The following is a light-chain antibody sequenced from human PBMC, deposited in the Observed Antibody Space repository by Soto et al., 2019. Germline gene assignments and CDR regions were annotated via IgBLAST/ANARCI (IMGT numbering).Light chain of an antibody. CDR3: QQRSNMIS. J-gene: IGKJ5*01. CDR2: DAS. CDR1: QSVSTY. Sequence: EIVLTQSPATLSLSPGERATLSCRASQSVSTYLAWFQQQPGQAPRLLIFDASNRANGIPARFSGSGSGTDFTLTITSLEPEDFAVYYCQQRSNMISFGQGTRLEI. V-gene: IGKV3-11*01.